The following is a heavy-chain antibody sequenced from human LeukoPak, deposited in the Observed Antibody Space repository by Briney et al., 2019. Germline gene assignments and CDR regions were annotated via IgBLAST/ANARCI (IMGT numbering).Heavy chain of an antibody. V-gene: IGHV3-30*04. CDR1: GFTFSSYA. CDR3: ARGAGLLWFGETMGYFDY. J-gene: IGHJ4*02. CDR2: ISYDGSNK. Sequence: GRSLRLSCAASGFTFSSYAMHWVRQAPGKGLEWVAVISYDGSNKYYADSVKGRFTISRDNSKNTLYLQMNSLRAEDTAVYYCARGAGLLWFGETMGYFDYWGQGTLVTVSS. D-gene: IGHD3-10*01.